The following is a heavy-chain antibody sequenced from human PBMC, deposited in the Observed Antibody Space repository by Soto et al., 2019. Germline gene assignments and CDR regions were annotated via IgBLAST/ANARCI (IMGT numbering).Heavy chain of an antibody. D-gene: IGHD4-17*01. CDR1: GFSLSTSGVG. J-gene: IGHJ6*02. V-gene: IGHV2-5*01. CDR3: AHSTLLTTVTDPHWGYYGMDV. CDR2: IYWNDDK. Sequence: SGPTLVKPTQTLTLTCTFSGFSLSTSGVGVGWIRQPPGKALEWLALIYWNDDKRYSPSLKSRLTITKDTSKNQVVLTMTNMDPVDTATYYCAHSTLLTTVTDPHWGYYGMDVWGQGTTVTVSS.